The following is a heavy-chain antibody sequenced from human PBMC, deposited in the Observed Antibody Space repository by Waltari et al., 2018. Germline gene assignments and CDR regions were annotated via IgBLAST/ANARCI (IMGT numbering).Heavy chain of an antibody. Sequence: EVQLVESGGDLVQPGGSRRLTCAASGVTFSNYWMPWVRRAPGKGLVWVSRINSDGSDITYADSVKGRFTISRDNAKNTLYLQMNSLRAEDTAVYYCARVAYNYDVDYWGQGTLVTVSS. D-gene: IGHD5-18*01. V-gene: IGHV3-74*01. CDR1: GVTFSNYW. CDR3: ARVAYNYDVDY. J-gene: IGHJ4*02. CDR2: INSDGSDI.